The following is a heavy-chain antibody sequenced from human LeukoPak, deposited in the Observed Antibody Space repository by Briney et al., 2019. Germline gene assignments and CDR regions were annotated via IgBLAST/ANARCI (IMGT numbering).Heavy chain of an antibody. Sequence: QPGGSLGLSCATSGFSFSSYWIHWVRQAPGKGLLWVSNINSDGSSTNYADSVKGRFIISRDNAKNTLYLQMNSLRAEDTAVYYCARDAPYSGSYCPWFDPWGQGTLVTVSS. CDR1: GFSFSSYW. J-gene: IGHJ5*02. CDR2: INSDGSST. CDR3: ARDAPYSGSYCPWFDP. V-gene: IGHV3-74*01. D-gene: IGHD1-26*01.